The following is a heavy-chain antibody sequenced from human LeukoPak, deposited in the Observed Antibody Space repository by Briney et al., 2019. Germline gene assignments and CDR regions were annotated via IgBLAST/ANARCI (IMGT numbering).Heavy chain of an antibody. Sequence: ASVKVSCKASGFIFTSYDMNWVRQATGQGLEWMGWMNPNSGNTGYAQKFQGRVTMTRNTSISTAYMELSSLRSEDTAVYYCARVDTAMVFDYWGQGTLVTVSS. J-gene: IGHJ4*02. CDR3: ARVDTAMVFDY. CDR2: MNPNSGNT. D-gene: IGHD5-18*01. CDR1: GFIFTSYD. V-gene: IGHV1-8*01.